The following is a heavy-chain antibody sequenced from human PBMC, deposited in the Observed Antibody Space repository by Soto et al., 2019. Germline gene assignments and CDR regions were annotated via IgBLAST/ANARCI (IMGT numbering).Heavy chain of an antibody. J-gene: IGHJ4*02. D-gene: IGHD3-22*01. CDR1: GFTFSSYA. CDR2: ISGSGEST. CDR3: AKYSSYWDEDY. V-gene: IGHV3-23*01. Sequence: EVQLLESGGGLVQPGGSLRLSCAASGFTFSSYAMTWVRQAPGEGLQWVSSISGSGESTFHADSVKGRFTISRDNSKNTLTLQMNSLRAGDTAIYYCAKYSSYWDEDYWGQGTLVTVSS.